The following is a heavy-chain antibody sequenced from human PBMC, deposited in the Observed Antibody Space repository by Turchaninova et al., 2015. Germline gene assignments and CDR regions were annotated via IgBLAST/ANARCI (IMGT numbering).Heavy chain of an antibody. CDR2: IFYSGST. CDR3: ARDIGRGSSSHMDV. D-gene: IGHD6-6*01. CDR1: GGSINSYF. V-gene: IGHV4-59*01. J-gene: IGHJ6*03. Sequence: QVQLQESGPGLVRPSDTLSLTCTVSGGSINSYFWNWIRHPPGKGMEWIAFIFYSGSTNSHPSLQSRVTISVDTSKNQFSLKLSSVTAADTAIYYCARDIGRGSSSHMDVWGKGTTVTVSS.